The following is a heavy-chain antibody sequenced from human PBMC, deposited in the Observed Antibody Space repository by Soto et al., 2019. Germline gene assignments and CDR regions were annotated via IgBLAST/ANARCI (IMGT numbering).Heavy chain of an antibody. D-gene: IGHD5-12*01. CDR1: GFTFSSYW. V-gene: IGHV3-7*01. J-gene: IGHJ1*01. CDR3: VRDGYWCYDCGFVH. CDR2: VREDEREK. Sequence: GGSLRLSCAASGFTFSSYWMSWVRQAPGKGPEWVANVREDEREKYYVDSVRGRFTISRDNAKNSLYLQMNSLRVEDTAVYYCVRDGYWCYDCGFVHWGPGTMATVPT.